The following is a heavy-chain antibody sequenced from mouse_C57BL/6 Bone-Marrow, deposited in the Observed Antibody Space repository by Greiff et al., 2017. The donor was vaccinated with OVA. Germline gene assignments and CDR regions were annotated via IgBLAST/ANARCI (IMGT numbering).Heavy chain of an antibody. V-gene: IGHV1-81*01. CDR1: GFTFTNYG. J-gene: IGHJ1*03. D-gene: IGHD1-1*01. CDR3: DRGSLVLPHYV. CDR2: IYPKSGST. Sequence: VKLQESGAELARPGASVKLSCKASGFTFTNYGISWVKQSTGQGLEWIGEIYPKSGSTYYNEKFKGKATLTADNSSSTAYMELRSLTSEDSAGYFCDRGSLVLPHYVWGTGTTVTVSS.